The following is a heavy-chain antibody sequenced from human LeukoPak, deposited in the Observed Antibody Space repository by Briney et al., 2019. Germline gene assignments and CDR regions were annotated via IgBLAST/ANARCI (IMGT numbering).Heavy chain of an antibody. V-gene: IGHV1-18*01. CDR2: ISAYNGNT. D-gene: IGHD3-3*01. CDR1: GYTFTSYV. CDR3: ARGMFAIFGVVRAETTVYYMDV. Sequence: ASLKVSCKASGYTFTSYVISWVRQAPGQGREWMGWISAYNGNTNYAQKLQGRVTMTKDTSTSTAYMELRSLRSDDTAVYYCARGMFAIFGVVRAETTVYYMDVWGEGTTVTVSS. J-gene: IGHJ6*03.